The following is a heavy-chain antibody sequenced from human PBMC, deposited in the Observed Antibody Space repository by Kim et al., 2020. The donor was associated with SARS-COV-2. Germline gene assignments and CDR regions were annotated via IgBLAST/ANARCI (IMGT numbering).Heavy chain of an antibody. Sequence: SETLSLTRTVSGGSISSSSYYWGWIRQPPGKGLEWIGSIYYSGSTYYNPSLKSRVTISVDTSKNQFSLKLSSVTAADTAVYYCARHRRYCSSTSCYHYYYGMDVWGQGTTVTVSS. CDR3: ARHRRYCSSTSCYHYYYGMDV. V-gene: IGHV4-39*01. CDR1: GGSISSSSYY. CDR2: IYYSGST. J-gene: IGHJ6*02. D-gene: IGHD2-2*01.